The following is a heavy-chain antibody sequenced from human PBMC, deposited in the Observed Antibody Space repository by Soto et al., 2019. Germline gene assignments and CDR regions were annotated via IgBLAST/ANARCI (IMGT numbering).Heavy chain of an antibody. Sequence: QVQLQESGPGLVRPSGTLSLTCAVSGASISSTTSGNWWSWVRQPPGKGLEWIGEIYHSGSTNYTPSLSSRVTISVDKSKSQSSLKLRSVTAAPSAVYSSSRMVGATLVDLWGQCTLVTVSS. J-gene: IGHJ1*01. CDR2: IYHSGST. CDR1: GASISSTTSGNW. CDR3: SRMVGATLVDL. D-gene: IGHD1-26*01. V-gene: IGHV4-4*02.